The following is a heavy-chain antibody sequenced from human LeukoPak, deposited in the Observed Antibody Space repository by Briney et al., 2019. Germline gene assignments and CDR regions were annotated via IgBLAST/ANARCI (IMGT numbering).Heavy chain of an antibody. CDR3: ARDSGSSGYYLPT. J-gene: IGHJ5*02. CDR1: GYTFTGYY. Sequence: ASVKVSCKASGYTFTGYYTHWVRQAPGQGLEWMGWINPNSGGTNYAQKFQGRVTMTRDTSISTAYMELSRLRSDDTAVYYCARDSGSSGYYLPTWGQGTLVTVSS. D-gene: IGHD3-22*01. CDR2: INPNSGGT. V-gene: IGHV1-2*02.